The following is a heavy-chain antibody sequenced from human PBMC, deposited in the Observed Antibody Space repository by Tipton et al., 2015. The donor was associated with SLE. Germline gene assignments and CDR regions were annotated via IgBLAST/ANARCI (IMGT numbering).Heavy chain of an antibody. V-gene: IGHV3-74*03. CDR2: INSDGRST. CDR3: ARVPRPDSSGSPLGY. Sequence: SLRLSCAASGFTFSSYGMHWVRQAPGKGLVWVSRINSDGRSTTYADSVKGRFTISRDNAKNTLHLQMNSLRVEDTAVYYCARVPRPDSSGSPLGYWGQGTLVTVSS. CDR1: GFTFSSYG. J-gene: IGHJ4*02. D-gene: IGHD3-22*01.